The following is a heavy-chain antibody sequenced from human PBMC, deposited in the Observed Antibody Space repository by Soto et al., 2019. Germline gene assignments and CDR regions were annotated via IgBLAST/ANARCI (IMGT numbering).Heavy chain of an antibody. J-gene: IGHJ5*01. CDR2: IKQDGSEK. CDR1: GFTFSNYW. D-gene: IGHD3-16*01. V-gene: IGHV3-7*01. CDR3: ATYAHHTFDS. Sequence: EVQLVESGGGLVQPGWSLRLSCAASGFTFSNYWMSWVRQAPGKGPEWVANIKQDGSEKHYVDSVEGRFTISRDHAKNSLYLQMNRLSAADTAVYYCATYAHHTFDSWGQGLMVTVSS.